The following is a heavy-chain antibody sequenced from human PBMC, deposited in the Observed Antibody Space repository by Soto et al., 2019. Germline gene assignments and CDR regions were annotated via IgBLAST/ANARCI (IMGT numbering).Heavy chain of an antibody. J-gene: IGHJ4*02. V-gene: IGHV3-7*01. Sequence: EVQLVESGGGLVQPGGSLRLSCAASGFTFSSYWMSWVRQAPGKGLEWVANIKEDGSDMYYVDSVKGRFTISRDNAKNSLYLQMNRLRAEDTAVYYCATEGWVYYDFWSGYSDYWGQGTLVTVSS. CDR1: GFTFSSYW. D-gene: IGHD3-3*01. CDR3: ATEGWVYYDFWSGYSDY. CDR2: IKEDGSDM.